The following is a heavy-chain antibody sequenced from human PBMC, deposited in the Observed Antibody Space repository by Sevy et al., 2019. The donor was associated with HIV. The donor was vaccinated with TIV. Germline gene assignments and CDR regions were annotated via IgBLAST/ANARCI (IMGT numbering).Heavy chain of an antibody. CDR1: EFTFSSYA. D-gene: IGHD6-13*01. CDR3: AKDGDSIRWYLNYYMDV. V-gene: IGHV3-23*01. Sequence: GGSLRLSCAASEFTFSSYAINWVRQAPGKGLEWVSGISGSGGSTYYADSVKGRFTISRDNFKNTLYLQMNSLRAEDRAVYYCAKDGDSIRWYLNYYMDVWGKGTTVTVSS. CDR2: ISGSGGST. J-gene: IGHJ6*03.